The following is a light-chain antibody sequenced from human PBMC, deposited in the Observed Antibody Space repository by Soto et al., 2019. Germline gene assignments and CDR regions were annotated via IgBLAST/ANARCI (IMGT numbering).Light chain of an antibody. Sequence: DIQMTQSPSTLSASVGARVTITCRASESISGWLAWYQQKPGKAPNLLIYDASKLESGVPSRFSGSESGTEYALTISSLQPDDFGIYYCQQYKRMYTFGQGTKLDSK. CDR2: DAS. J-gene: IGKJ2*01. V-gene: IGKV1-5*01. CDR1: ESISGW. CDR3: QQYKRMYT.